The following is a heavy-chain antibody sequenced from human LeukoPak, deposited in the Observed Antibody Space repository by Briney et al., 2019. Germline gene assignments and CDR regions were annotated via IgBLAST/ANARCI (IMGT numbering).Heavy chain of an antibody. V-gene: IGHV3-23*01. CDR2: ISGGSNNI. Sequence: GGSLRLSCAASRFTFSSYAMNWVRQAPGKGLEWVSSISGGSNNINYAGSVKGRFTTSRDNSQNTLYLQMNSLRADNTAVYYCAKDQGTAIFGMIIPDWYFDLWGRGTLVTVSS. CDR1: RFTFSSYA. CDR3: AKDQGTAIFGMIIPDWYFDL. J-gene: IGHJ2*01. D-gene: IGHD3-3*01.